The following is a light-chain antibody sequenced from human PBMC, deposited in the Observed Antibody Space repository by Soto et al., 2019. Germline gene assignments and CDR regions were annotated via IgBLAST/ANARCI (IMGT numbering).Light chain of an antibody. CDR1: QNIDNN. CDR3: QQYNNWPPLT. Sequence: EIVMTQSPATLSVSPGDRVTLSCRASQNIDNNLAWYQQRPGQPPRLLIYGASTRANSIPARFSGSGSGTEITLTISSLQSEDFAVYCCQQYNNWPPLTFGGGTKVEIK. V-gene: IGKV3D-15*01. CDR2: GAS. J-gene: IGKJ4*01.